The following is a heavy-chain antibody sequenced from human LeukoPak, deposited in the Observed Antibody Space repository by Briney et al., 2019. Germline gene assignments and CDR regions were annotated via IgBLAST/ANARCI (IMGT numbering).Heavy chain of an antibody. Sequence: ASVKVSCKASGYTFTSYAMNWVRQAPGQGLEWMGWINTNTGKPTYAQGFTGRFVFSLDTSVSTAYLQISSLKAEDTAVYYCARVVGTYYFDSSAYYYFDYWGQGTLVTVSS. CDR1: GYTFTSYA. CDR2: INTNTGKP. V-gene: IGHV7-4-1*02. J-gene: IGHJ4*02. D-gene: IGHD3-22*01. CDR3: ARVVGTYYFDSSAYYYFDY.